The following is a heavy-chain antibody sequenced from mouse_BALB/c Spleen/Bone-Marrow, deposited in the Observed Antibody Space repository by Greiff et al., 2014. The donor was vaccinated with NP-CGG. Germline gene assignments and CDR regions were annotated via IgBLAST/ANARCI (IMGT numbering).Heavy chain of an antibody. D-gene: IGHD1-1*01. Sequence: EVQRVESGAELVKPGASVKLSCTASGFNIKDTYMHWVKQRPEQGLGWIGRIDPANGNTKYDPKFQGKATITADTSSNTAYLQLSSLTPEDTAVYYCAAYYYGSSQFAYWGQGTLVTVSA. CDR3: AAYYYGSSQFAY. J-gene: IGHJ3*01. CDR1: GFNIKDTY. V-gene: IGHV14-3*02. CDR2: IDPANGNT.